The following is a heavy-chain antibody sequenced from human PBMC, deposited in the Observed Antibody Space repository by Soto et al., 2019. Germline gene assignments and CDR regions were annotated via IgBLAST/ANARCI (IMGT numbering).Heavy chain of an antibody. J-gene: IGHJ4*02. V-gene: IGHV3-11*06. CDR3: ASSKRSRSYYNWGSFDY. CDR1: GFTFSDYY. D-gene: IGHD3-10*01. CDR2: ISSSSSYT. Sequence: QVQLVESGGGLVKPGGSLRLSCAASGFTFSDYYMSWIRQAPGKGLEWVSYISSSSSYTNYADSVKGRFTISRDNAKNSLYLQMNSLRAEDTAVYYCASSKRSRSYYNWGSFDYWGQGTLVTVSS.